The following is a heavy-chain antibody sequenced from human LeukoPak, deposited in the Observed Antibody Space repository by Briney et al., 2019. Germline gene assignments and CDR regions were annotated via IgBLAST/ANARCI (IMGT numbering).Heavy chain of an antibody. V-gene: IGHV1-2*02. D-gene: IGHD3-10*01. CDR3: ARDRSSGSYYLGDV. CDR1: GYTFTGYY. Sequence: ASMKVSCKASGYTFTGYYMHWVRQAPGQGLEWMGWINPNSGGTNYAQKFQGRVTMTRDTSISTAYMELSSLRSEDTAVYYCARDRSSGSYYLGDVWGKGTTVTVSS. J-gene: IGHJ6*04. CDR2: INPNSGGT.